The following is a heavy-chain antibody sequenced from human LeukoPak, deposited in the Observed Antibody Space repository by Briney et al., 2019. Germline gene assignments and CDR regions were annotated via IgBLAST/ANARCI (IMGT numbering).Heavy chain of an antibody. CDR3: ARARKEYSSSSASYFDY. J-gene: IGHJ4*02. CDR1: GFTVSSNY. CDR2: IYSGGST. V-gene: IGHV3-53*01. D-gene: IGHD6-6*01. Sequence: PGGSLRLSCAASGFTVSSNYMSWVRQAPGKGLEWVSVIYSGGSTYYADSVRGRFTISRDNSKNTLYLQINSLRAEDTAVYYCARARKEYSSSSASYFDYWGQGTLVTVSS.